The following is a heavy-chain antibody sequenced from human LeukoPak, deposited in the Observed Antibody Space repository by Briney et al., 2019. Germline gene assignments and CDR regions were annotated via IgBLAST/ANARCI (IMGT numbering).Heavy chain of an antibody. CDR3: ARGRTSSWYFDY. Sequence: PSETLSLTCTVSGGSITTSSYYWGWIRQPPGKGLEWIGIIYYSGSTYYNPSLKGRVTISVDTSKNQFSLKLSSVTAADTAVYYCARGRTSSWYFDYWGRGTLVTVSS. D-gene: IGHD6-13*01. V-gene: IGHV4-39*01. J-gene: IGHJ4*01. CDR1: GGSITTSSYY. CDR2: IYYSGST.